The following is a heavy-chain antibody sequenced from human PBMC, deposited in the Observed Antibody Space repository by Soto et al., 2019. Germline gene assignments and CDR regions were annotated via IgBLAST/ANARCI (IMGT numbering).Heavy chain of an antibody. Sequence: GGSLRLSCAASGFTFSNAWMSWVRQAPGKGLEWVGRIKSKTDGGTTDYAAPVKGRFTISRDDSKNTLYLQMNSLKTEDTAVYYCTTIPYSSSWGPYFDYWGQGTLVTVSS. CDR3: TTIPYSSSWGPYFDY. D-gene: IGHD6-13*01. J-gene: IGHJ4*02. CDR2: IKSKTDGGTT. CDR1: GFTFSNAW. V-gene: IGHV3-15*01.